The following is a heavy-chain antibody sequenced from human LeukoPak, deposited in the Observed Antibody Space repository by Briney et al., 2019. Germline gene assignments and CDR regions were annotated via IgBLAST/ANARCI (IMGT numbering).Heavy chain of an antibody. CDR3: ARDRAVAGSKVDY. D-gene: IGHD6-19*01. Sequence: GGSLRLSCAASGFTFSSYSMNWVRQAPGKGLEWVSSISSSSSYIYYADSVKGRFTISRDNAKNSLYLQMNSLRAEDTAVYYCARDRAVAGSKVDYWGQGTLVTVSS. J-gene: IGHJ4*02. CDR1: GFTFSSYS. CDR2: ISSSSSYI. V-gene: IGHV3-21*01.